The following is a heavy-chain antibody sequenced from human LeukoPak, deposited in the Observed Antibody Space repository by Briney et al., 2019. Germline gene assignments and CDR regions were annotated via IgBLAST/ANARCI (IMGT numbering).Heavy chain of an antibody. V-gene: IGHV3-9*01. CDR2: ISWNSGSI. CDR1: GFTFDDYA. D-gene: IGHD3-22*01. Sequence: GRSLRLSCAASGFTFDDYAMHWVRQAPGKGLEWVSGISWNSGSIGYADSVKGRFTISRDNAKNSLYLQMNSLRAEDTALYYCAKATYYYDSSGYYYASPLDYWGQGTLVTVSS. CDR3: AKATYYYDSSGYYYASPLDY. J-gene: IGHJ4*02.